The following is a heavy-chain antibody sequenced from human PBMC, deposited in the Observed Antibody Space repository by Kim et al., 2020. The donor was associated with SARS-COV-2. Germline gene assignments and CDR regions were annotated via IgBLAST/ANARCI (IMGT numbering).Heavy chain of an antibody. D-gene: IGHD2-2*01. CDR3: ATPGCSSTSCNDWYFDL. CDR2: ISYDGSNK. CDR1: GFTFSSYG. V-gene: IGHV3-30*03. Sequence: GGSLRLSCAASGFTFSSYGMHWVRQAPGKGLEWVAVISYDGSNKYYADSVKGRFTISRDNSKNTLYLQMNSLRAEDTAVYYCATPGCSSTSCNDWYFDLWGRGTLVTVSS. J-gene: IGHJ2*01.